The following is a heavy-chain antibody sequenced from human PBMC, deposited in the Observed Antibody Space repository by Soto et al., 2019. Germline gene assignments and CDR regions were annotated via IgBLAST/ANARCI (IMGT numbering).Heavy chain of an antibody. D-gene: IGHD2-2*01. CDR1: GTSISSYY. CDR3: ARDNSYATDY. Sequence: SETLSLTCTVSGTSISSYYWSWIRQPPGKGLEWVANIHNSGSTNYNPSLASQVTLTVATSKNQFSLKMTSVTDADRDMYFCARDNSYATDYWGRGTLVTVSS. CDR2: IHNSGST. V-gene: IGHV4-59*01. J-gene: IGHJ4*02.